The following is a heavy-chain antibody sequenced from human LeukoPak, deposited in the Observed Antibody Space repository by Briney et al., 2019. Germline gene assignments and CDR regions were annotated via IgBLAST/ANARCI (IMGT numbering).Heavy chain of an antibody. CDR3: ARRSPNYYFDF. Sequence: GGSLRLSCAASGFTFSSYAMSWVRQAPGKGLEWVSAISGSGGSTYYAGSVKCRFTISRENSKNTLYLQMNRLRAEDTAVYYCARRSPNYYFDFWGQGTPVTVSS. V-gene: IGHV3-23*01. CDR2: ISGSGGST. CDR1: GFTFSSYA. D-gene: IGHD1-7*01. J-gene: IGHJ4*02.